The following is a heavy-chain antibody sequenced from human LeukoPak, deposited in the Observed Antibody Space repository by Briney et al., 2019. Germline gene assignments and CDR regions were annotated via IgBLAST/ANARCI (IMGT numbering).Heavy chain of an antibody. V-gene: IGHV3-7*01. CDR2: IKQDGSEK. CDR3: ARERQLERLAFGKEGSAFDY. J-gene: IGHJ4*02. D-gene: IGHD1-1*01. Sequence: GGSLRLSCAASGFTFSSYWMSWVRQAPGKGLEWVANIKQDGSEKYYVDSVKGRFTISRDNAKNSLYLQMNRLKAEDTAVYYCARERQLERLAFGKEGSAFDYWGRGTLVTVSS. CDR1: GFTFSSYW.